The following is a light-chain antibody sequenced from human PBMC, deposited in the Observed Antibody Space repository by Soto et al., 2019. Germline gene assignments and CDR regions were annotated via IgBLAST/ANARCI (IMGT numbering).Light chain of an antibody. CDR2: DAS. J-gene: IGKJ5*01. Sequence: VLTQSPGTLSLSPGERATPSCRASQSVSGSYLAWYQQKPGQAPRLLIYDASNRATGIPARFSGSGSGTDFTLTISSLEPEDFAVYYCQQRSNWPPITVGQGTRLEIK. V-gene: IGKV3-11*01. CDR1: QSVSGSY. CDR3: QQRSNWPPIT.